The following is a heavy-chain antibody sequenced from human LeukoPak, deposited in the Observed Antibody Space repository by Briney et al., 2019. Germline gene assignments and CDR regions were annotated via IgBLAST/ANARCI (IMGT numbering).Heavy chain of an antibody. CDR2: IRSSGTNT. V-gene: IGHV3-23*05. D-gene: IGHD6-19*01. CDR1: GFTFGNYA. Sequence: PWGSLRLSCVGSGFTFGNYAMTWGRQAPGRGLEWVSDIRSSGTNTYYGDSVKGRFTISRDNSKSTVFLRMDSLRVEDTAIYYCAREGRAVAGNNYFDPWGQGTLVTVSS. CDR3: AREGRAVAGNNYFDP. J-gene: IGHJ5*02.